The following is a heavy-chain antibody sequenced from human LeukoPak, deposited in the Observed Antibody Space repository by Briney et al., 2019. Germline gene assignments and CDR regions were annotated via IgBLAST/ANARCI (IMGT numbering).Heavy chain of an antibody. CDR2: ITMSGTYI. D-gene: IGHD3-9*01. CDR3: ARVLRDYYFDY. Sequence: PGGSLRLSCAASGFSFSSYNMNWVRQAPGKGLEWVSSITMSGTYIYHADSVKGRFTISRDNAKNSLFLQMNSLRAEDTAVYYCARVLRDYYFDYWGQGTLVTVSS. CDR1: GFSFSSYN. V-gene: IGHV3-21*01. J-gene: IGHJ4*02.